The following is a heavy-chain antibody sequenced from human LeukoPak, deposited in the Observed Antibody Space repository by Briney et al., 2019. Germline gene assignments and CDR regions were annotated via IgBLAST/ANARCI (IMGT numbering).Heavy chain of an antibody. D-gene: IGHD6-19*01. CDR2: INHSGST. V-gene: IGHV4-34*01. Sequence: SETLSLTCAVYGGSFSGYYWSWIRQPPGKGLEWIGEINHSGSTNYNPSLKSRVTISVDTSKNQFSLKLSSVTAADTAVYYCARSEAGTGHCFDYWGQGTLVTVSS. J-gene: IGHJ4*02. CDR3: ARSEAGTGHCFDY. CDR1: GGSFSGYY.